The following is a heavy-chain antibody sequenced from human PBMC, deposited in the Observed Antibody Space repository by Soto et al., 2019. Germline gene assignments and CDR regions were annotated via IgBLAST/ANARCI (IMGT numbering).Heavy chain of an antibody. V-gene: IGHV1-18*04. CDR1: GYTFTSYG. CDR3: GKGFYGSGGPDV. Sequence: ASVKVSCKASGYTFTSYGISWVRQAPGQGLEWMGWISAYNGNTSYAQKLQGGVTMTTDTSANLFSMNLSAVTAADTAIYYCGKGFYGSGGPDVWGPGTLVTVSS. J-gene: IGHJ4*02. CDR2: ISAYNGNT. D-gene: IGHD3-10*01.